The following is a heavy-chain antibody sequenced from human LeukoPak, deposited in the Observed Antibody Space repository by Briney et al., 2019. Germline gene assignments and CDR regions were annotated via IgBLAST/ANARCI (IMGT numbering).Heavy chain of an antibody. J-gene: IGHJ4*02. V-gene: IGHV3-23*01. CDR3: AKDRGGIAAAGTTRYFDY. Sequence: SGGSLRLSCAASGFTFSSYGMHWVRQAPGKGLEWVSAISGSGGSTYYADSVKGRFTISRDNSKNTLYLQMNSLRAEDTAVFYCAKDRGGIAAAGTTRYFDYWGQGTLVTVSS. CDR2: ISGSGGST. CDR1: GFTFSSYG. D-gene: IGHD6-13*01.